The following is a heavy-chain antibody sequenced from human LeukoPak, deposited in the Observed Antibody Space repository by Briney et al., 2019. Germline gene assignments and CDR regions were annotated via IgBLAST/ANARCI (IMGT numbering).Heavy chain of an antibody. CDR1: GYTFSDFG. J-gene: IGHJ5*02. Sequence: ASVKVCCKASGYTFSDFGISWVRQAPGQGLEWMGWTSTHNGNRNYLQKFQGRVTMTTDTSTSTAYMELNGLTSDDTAVYYCARGAGRDFWSGYCATWGQGTLVTVSS. D-gene: IGHD3-3*01. CDR3: ARGAGRDFWSGYCAT. V-gene: IGHV1-18*01. CDR2: TSTHNGNR.